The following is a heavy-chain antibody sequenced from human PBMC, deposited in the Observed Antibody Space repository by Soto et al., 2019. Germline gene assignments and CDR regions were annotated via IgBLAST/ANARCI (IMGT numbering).Heavy chain of an antibody. CDR1: GFSFSTNA. D-gene: IGHD1-26*01. J-gene: IGHJ6*02. V-gene: IGHV3-23*01. Sequence: PWGSLRLSCAASGFSFSTNAMSWVRQAPGKGLEWVSSISSSSGSTYYADSVKGRFTVSRDNSMKTLYLQMNSLRADDTAVYYCAKGRGRSRYGMDVWGQGTTVT. CDR3: AKGRGRSRYGMDV. CDR2: ISSSSGST.